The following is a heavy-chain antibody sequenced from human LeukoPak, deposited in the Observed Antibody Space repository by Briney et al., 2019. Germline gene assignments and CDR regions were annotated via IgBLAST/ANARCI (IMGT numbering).Heavy chain of an antibody. J-gene: IGHJ5*02. D-gene: IGHD3-3*01. Sequence: ASVKVSCKASGYTFTSYGISWVRQAPGQGLEWMGWISAYNGNTNYAQKLQGRVTMTTDTSTSTAYMELRSLRSDDTAVYYCARSSSRTIFGVVIIPVWFDPWGQGTLVTVSS. CDR2: ISAYNGNT. V-gene: IGHV1-18*01. CDR1: GYTFTSYG. CDR3: ARSSSRTIFGVVIIPVWFDP.